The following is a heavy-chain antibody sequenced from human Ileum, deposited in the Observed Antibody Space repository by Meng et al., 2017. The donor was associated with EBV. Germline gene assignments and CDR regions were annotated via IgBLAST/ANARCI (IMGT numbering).Heavy chain of an antibody. CDR3: ARPIAAAGWFDP. CDR2: IYYSGRT. CDR1: GGPINSSSYY. Sequence: LKLQGAGPGLVKRSETLSLPCTVSGGPINSSSYYWGWIRQPPGKGLEWIGSIYYSGRTYYNPSLKSRVTISVDTSKNQFSLKLSSVTAADTAVYYCARPIAAAGWFDPWGQGTLVTVSS. D-gene: IGHD6-13*01. J-gene: IGHJ5*02. V-gene: IGHV4-39*01.